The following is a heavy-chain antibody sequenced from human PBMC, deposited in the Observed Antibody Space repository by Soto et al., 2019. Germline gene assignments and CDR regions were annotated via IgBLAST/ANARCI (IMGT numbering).Heavy chain of an antibody. J-gene: IGHJ4*02. CDR1: GGSFSGYY. CDR2: INHSGST. V-gene: IGHV4-34*01. CDR3: ARSQRSWRAIPIDY. Sequence: SETLSLTCAVYGGSFSGYYWSWIRQPPGKGLEWIGEINHSGSTNYNPSLKSRVTISVDTSKNQFSLKLSSVTAADTAVYYCARSQRSWRAIPIDYWGQGTLVTVSS. D-gene: IGHD6-13*01.